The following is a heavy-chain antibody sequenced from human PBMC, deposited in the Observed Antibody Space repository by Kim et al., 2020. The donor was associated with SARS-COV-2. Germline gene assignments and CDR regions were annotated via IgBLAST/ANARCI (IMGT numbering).Heavy chain of an antibody. V-gene: IGHV3-48*03. CDR2: ISSSGSTI. Sequence: GGSLRLSCAASGFTFSSYEMNWVRQAPGKGLEWVSDISSSGSTIYYADSVKGRFTISRDNAKNSLYLQMNSLRAEDTAVYYCARDPYSSSLNYYGMDVWGQGTTVTVS. CDR1: GFTFSSYE. CDR3: ARDPYSSSLNYYGMDV. J-gene: IGHJ6*02. D-gene: IGHD6-13*01.